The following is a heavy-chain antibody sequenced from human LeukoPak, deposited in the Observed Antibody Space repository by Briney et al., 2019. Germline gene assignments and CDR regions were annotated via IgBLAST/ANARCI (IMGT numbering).Heavy chain of an antibody. J-gene: IGHJ6*03. V-gene: IGHV4-61*02. Sequence: SETLSLTCTVSGGSISSGSYYWSWIRQPAGKGLEWIGRTYTSGSTNYNPSLKSRVTISVDTSKNQFSLKLSSVTAADTAVYYCARRRGDFWSGYYPNYYYYYYMDVWGKGTTVTVSS. D-gene: IGHD3-3*01. CDR2: TYTSGST. CDR1: GGSISSGSYY. CDR3: ARRRGDFWSGYYPNYYYYYYMDV.